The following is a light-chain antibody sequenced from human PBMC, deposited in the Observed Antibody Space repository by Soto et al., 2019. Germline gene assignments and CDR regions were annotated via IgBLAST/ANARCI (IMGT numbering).Light chain of an antibody. CDR1: QSVSSNY. CDR2: DVS. V-gene: IGKV3-20*01. CDR3: QQYGSSPT. Sequence: ETVLTQSPGTLSLSPGERATLSCRSSQSVSSNYLAWYQQKPGQAPRLLIYDVSSRATGIPDMFSGSGSGTDFTLTISRLEPEDFAMYYCQQYGSSPTFGQGTKVEIK. J-gene: IGKJ1*01.